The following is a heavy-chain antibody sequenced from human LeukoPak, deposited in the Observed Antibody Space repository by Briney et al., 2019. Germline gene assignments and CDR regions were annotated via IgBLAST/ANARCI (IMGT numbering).Heavy chain of an antibody. CDR1: RFTFSNSG. J-gene: IGHJ2*01. CDR2: ISFDGSNK. V-gene: IGHV3-30*18. CDR3: AKDLGSRPRYWYFDL. Sequence: GGSLRLSCAASRFTFSNSGMHWVRQAPGKGLEWVAVISFDGSNKNFADSVKGRFTVSRDNSKNTLYLQMNSLRAEDSAVYYCAKDLGSRPRYWYFDLWGRGTLVTVSS. D-gene: IGHD3-10*01.